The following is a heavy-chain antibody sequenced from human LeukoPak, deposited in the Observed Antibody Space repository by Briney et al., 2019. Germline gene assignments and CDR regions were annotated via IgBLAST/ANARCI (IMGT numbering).Heavy chain of an antibody. V-gene: IGHV3-7*01. CDR2: IKHDGSEK. J-gene: IGHJ3*01. Sequence: PGGSLRLSCTASGFIFGSYWMTWVRQAPGKGLEWVANIKHDGSEKYYVDSVKGRFAISRDNAKNSLYLQMNSLSADDTAVYYCVRTGFWSGNNRDAFDVWGQGIMVTVSS. D-gene: IGHD3-3*01. CDR3: VRTGFWSGNNRDAFDV. CDR1: GFIFGSYW.